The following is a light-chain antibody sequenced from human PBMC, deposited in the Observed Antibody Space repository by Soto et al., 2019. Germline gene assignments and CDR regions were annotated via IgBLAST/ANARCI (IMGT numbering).Light chain of an antibody. J-gene: IGKJ5*01. CDR3: HQANSFPLT. CDR2: GAS. V-gene: IGKV1-12*01. Sequence: DIQMTQSPSFVSASVGDRVTITCRASQGISRWLAWYQQRPGKAPELLIYGASSLQSGVPPRFSGSGSGTEFTLNISSLQPEDFATYYCHQANSFPLTVGQGTRLEIK. CDR1: QGISRW.